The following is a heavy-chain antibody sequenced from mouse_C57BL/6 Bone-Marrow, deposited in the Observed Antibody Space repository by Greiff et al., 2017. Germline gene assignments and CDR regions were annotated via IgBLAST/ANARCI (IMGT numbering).Heavy chain of an antibody. V-gene: IGHV14-2*01. CDR3: TRSLIYYGTNY. CDR2: IDPEDGET. Sequence: VQLKQSGAELVKPGASVKLSCTASGFNIKDYYIHWVKQRTEQGLEWIGRIDPEDGETKYAPKFQDKATITADTSSNTAYLQLSSLTSADTAVYYCTRSLIYYGTNYWGQGTTLTVSS. CDR1: GFNIKDYY. J-gene: IGHJ2*01. D-gene: IGHD1-1*01.